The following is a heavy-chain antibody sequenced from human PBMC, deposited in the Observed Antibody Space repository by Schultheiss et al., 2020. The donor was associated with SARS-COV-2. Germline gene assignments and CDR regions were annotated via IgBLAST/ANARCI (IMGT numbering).Heavy chain of an antibody. V-gene: IGHV4-39*01. D-gene: IGHD3-10*01. CDR3: ARLLLHYYGSGSPNISDY. Sequence: SETLSLTCTVSGGSISSSSYYWGWIRQPPGKGLEWIGSIYYSGSTYYNPSLKSRVTISVDTSKNQFSLKLSSVTAADTTVYYCARLLLHYYGSGSPNISDYWGQGTLVTVSS. CDR1: GGSISSSSYY. J-gene: IGHJ4*02. CDR2: IYYSGST.